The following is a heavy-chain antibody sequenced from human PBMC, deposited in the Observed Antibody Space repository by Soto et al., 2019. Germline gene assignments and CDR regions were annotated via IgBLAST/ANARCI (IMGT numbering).Heavy chain of an antibody. D-gene: IGHD2-8*01. CDR3: ARVSVGVATDFDY. CDR1: VFSFSTYG. CDR2: MWSNGNK. Sequence: QVQLVASGGGVVQPGRSLTLSCAASVFSFSTYGMHWIRQAPGKGLEWVAVMWSNGNKNYADSVQGRFTISRDTSQNILFLDSLRAEDTAVYYCARVSVGVATDFDYWGQGTLVTVSS. V-gene: IGHV3-33*01. J-gene: IGHJ4*02.